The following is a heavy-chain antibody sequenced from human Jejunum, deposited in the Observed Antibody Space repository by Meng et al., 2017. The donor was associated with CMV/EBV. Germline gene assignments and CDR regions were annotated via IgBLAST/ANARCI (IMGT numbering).Heavy chain of an antibody. Sequence: RSASSFSFVCSTFDWVRQDPGSGLEWVSSISSGGRMTSYADSVKRRFSISRDNSKDTLFLQMDSLRAEDTALYYCVKEIVKGAFDPWGQGTMVTVSS. CDR2: ISSGGRMT. D-gene: IGHD3-16*02. CDR1: SFSFVCST. J-gene: IGHJ3*01. CDR3: VKEIVKGAFDP. V-gene: IGHV3-23*01.